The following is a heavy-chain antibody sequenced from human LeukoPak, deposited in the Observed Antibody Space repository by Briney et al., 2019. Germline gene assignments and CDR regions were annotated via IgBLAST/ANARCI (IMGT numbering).Heavy chain of an antibody. CDR3: ARGGVVPAAAFDY. Sequence: SETLSLTCTVSGGSISSSSYYWGWIRQPPGKGLEWIGSIYYSGSTYYNPSLKSRVTISVDTSKNQFSLKLSSVTAADTAVYYCARGGVVPAAAFDYWGQGTLVTVSS. CDR1: GGSISSSSYY. D-gene: IGHD2-2*01. J-gene: IGHJ4*02. CDR2: IYYSGST. V-gene: IGHV4-39*01.